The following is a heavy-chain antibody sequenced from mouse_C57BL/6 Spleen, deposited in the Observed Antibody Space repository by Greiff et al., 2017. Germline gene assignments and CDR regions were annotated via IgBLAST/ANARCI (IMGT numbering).Heavy chain of an antibody. J-gene: IGHJ3*01. CDR1: GFTFSDYY. CDR2: ISNGGGST. V-gene: IGHV5-12*01. CDR3: ARQGSTGAWFAY. Sequence: EVKLVESGGGLVQPGGSLKLSCAASGFTFSDYYMYWVRQTPEKRLEWVAYISNGGGSTYYPDTVKGRFTISRDNAKNTLYLQMSRLKSEDTAMYYCARQGSTGAWFAYWGQGTLVTVSA.